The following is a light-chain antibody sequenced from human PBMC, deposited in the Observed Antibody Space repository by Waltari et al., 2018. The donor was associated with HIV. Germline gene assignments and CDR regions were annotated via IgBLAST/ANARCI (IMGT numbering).Light chain of an antibody. CDR1: SSDVGGYNY. V-gene: IGLV2-11*01. CDR2: DVS. Sequence: QSALTQPRSVSGSPGQSVTISCTGTSSDVGGYNYVSWYQQHPGKVPKLMIYDVSNRPSGVPDRFSGSKSCNTASLTISGLQAEDEADYYCCSYAGSSYVFGTGTKVTVL. J-gene: IGLJ1*01. CDR3: CSYAGSSYV.